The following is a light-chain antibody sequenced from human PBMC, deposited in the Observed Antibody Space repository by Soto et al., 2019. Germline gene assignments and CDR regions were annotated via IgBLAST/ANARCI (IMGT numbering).Light chain of an antibody. CDR2: SNN. J-gene: IGLJ1*01. Sequence: QSVLTQSPSASGTPGQRVTISCSGSSSNIGSNTVNWYQQLPGTAPRLLIYSNNQRPSGVPDRFSGSKSGTSASLAISVLQSEDEADYYCAAWDDSLNGYVFGTGTKLTVL. CDR1: SSNIGSNT. V-gene: IGLV1-44*01. CDR3: AAWDDSLNGYV.